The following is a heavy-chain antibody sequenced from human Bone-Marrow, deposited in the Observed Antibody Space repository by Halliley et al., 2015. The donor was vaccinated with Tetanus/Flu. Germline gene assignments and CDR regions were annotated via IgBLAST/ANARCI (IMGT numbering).Heavy chain of an antibody. CDR2: ISYDGSNR. V-gene: IGHV3-30*18. J-gene: IGHJ6*02. CDR1: GFNFSSFA. CDR3: AKEPIEDYYYYYGMDV. Sequence: SLRLSCTASGFNFSSFAMHWVRQAPGKGLEWVAIISYDGSNRYYGDSVKGRFTISRDNSKNTLYLQMKSLRPEDTAVYYCAKEPIEDYYYYYGMDVWGQGTTVAVSS.